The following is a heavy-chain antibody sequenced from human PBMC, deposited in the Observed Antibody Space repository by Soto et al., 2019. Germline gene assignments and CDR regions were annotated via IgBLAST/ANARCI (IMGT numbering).Heavy chain of an antibody. CDR2: IRSKANSYAT. Sequence: EVQLVESGGGLVQPGGSLKLSCAASGFTFSGSAMHWVRQASGEGLEWVGRIRSKANSYATAYAASVKGRFTISRDDSKNTAYLQMNSLKTEDTAVYYCTRIYDILTGTVGYMDVWGKGTTVTVSS. CDR3: TRIYDILTGTVGYMDV. CDR1: GFTFSGSA. V-gene: IGHV3-73*01. J-gene: IGHJ6*03. D-gene: IGHD3-9*01.